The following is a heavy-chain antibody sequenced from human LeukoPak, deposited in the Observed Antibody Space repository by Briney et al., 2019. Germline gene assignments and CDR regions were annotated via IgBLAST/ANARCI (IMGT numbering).Heavy chain of an antibody. V-gene: IGHV3-74*01. CDR2: INSDGSST. J-gene: IGHJ5*02. CDR1: GFTFSSYS. CDR3: ASSSGGFNWFDP. D-gene: IGHD6-19*01. Sequence: GGSLRLSCAASGFTFSSYSMNWVRQAPGKGLLWVSRINSDGSSTNYADSVKGRFTISRDNAKNTLYLQMNSLRVEDTAVYYCASSSGGFNWFDPWGQGTLVTVSS.